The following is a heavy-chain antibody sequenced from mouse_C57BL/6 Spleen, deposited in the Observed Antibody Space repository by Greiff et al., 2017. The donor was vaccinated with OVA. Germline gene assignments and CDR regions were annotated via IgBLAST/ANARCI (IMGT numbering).Heavy chain of an antibody. J-gene: IGHJ2*01. Sequence: QVQLQQSGPELVKPGASVKISCKASGYAFSSSWMNWVKQRPGKGLEWIGRIYPGDGDTNYNGKFKGKATLTADKSSSTAYMQLSSLTSEDSAVYFCARSGLRFPYFDDWGQGTTLTVSS. CDR3: ARSGLRFPYFDD. CDR1: GYAFSSSW. V-gene: IGHV1-82*01. D-gene: IGHD3-1*01. CDR2: IYPGDGDT.